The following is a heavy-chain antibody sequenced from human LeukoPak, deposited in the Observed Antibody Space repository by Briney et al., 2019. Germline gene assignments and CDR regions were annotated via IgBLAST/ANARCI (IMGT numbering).Heavy chain of an antibody. D-gene: IGHD6-13*01. CDR3: ARGQGGGAAAPYPFDY. J-gene: IGHJ4*02. CDR2: IYYSGST. V-gene: IGHV4-59*01. CDR1: GGSISSYY. Sequence: SETLSLTCTVSGGSISSYYWSWIRQPPGKGLEWIGNIYYSGSTNYNPSLKSRVTISVYTSKNQFSLKLSSVTAADTAVYYCARGQGGGAAAPYPFDYWGQGTLVTVSS.